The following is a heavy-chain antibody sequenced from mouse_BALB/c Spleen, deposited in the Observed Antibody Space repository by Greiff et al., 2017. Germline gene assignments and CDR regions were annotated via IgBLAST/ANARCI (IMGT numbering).Heavy chain of an antibody. CDR1: GFTFSSYA. D-gene: IGHD6-1*01. Sequence: DVQLVESGGGLVKPGGSLKLSCAASGFTFSSYAMSWVRQTPEKRLEWVASISSGGSTYYPDSVKGRFTISRDNARNILYLQMSSLRSEDTAMYYCARGGLLYYAMDYWGQGTSVTVSS. J-gene: IGHJ4*01. CDR2: ISSGGST. V-gene: IGHV5-6-5*01. CDR3: ARGGLLYYAMDY.